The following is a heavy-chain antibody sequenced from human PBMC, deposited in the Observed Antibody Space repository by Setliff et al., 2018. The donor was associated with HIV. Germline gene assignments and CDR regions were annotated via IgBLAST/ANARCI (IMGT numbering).Heavy chain of an antibody. V-gene: IGHV4-34*01. J-gene: IGHJ4*01. CDR2: INHSGST. D-gene: IGHD2-15*01. CDR1: GVSLSGYY. Sequence: PSDTLSLTCAVYGVSLSGYYWSWIRQPPGKGLEWIGEINHSGSTNYNPSLKSRVTISVDTSKNQFSLKLSSVTAADTAVYYCAKDGISGGAYPPYYFDYWGHGTLVTVSS. CDR3: AKDGISGGAYPPYYFDY.